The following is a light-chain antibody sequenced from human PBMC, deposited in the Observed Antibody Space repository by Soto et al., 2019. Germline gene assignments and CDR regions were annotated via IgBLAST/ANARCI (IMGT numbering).Light chain of an antibody. V-gene: IGKV1-33*01. Sequence: DIQMTKSPSSLSASVGDRVTITCQASHDITSYLNWYQHKPGKAPKLLIYDASILEAGVPSRFSVSGSGTDFTFIISSLQPEDFATYYCQKCDYLPIFGPGTTVDFK. CDR1: HDITSY. CDR2: DAS. CDR3: QKCDYLPI. J-gene: IGKJ3*01.